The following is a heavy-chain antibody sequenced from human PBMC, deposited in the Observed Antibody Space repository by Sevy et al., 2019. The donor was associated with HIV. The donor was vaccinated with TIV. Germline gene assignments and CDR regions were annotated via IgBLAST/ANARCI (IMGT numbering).Heavy chain of an antibody. D-gene: IGHD1-26*01. CDR3: TKGIVGATWDWYDP. V-gene: IGHV3-15*01. Sequence: GGSLRLSCAASGFTFNEAWMSWVRQAPGKGLEWVGRIKSRHDGGTIDYAGPVKGRFTISREDSTDMLYLQMDRLTSEDTAVYYGTKGIVGATWDWYDPWGQGTLVTVSS. J-gene: IGHJ5*02. CDR1: GFTFNEAW. CDR2: IKSRHDGGTI.